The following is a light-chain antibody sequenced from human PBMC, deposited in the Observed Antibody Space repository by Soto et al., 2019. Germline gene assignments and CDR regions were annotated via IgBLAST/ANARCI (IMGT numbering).Light chain of an antibody. CDR3: SSYTSSSTLGV. Sequence: LTQPASVSGSPGQSITISCTGTSSDVGGYNYVSWYQQHPGKAPKLMIYEVSNRPSGVSNRFSGSKSGNTASLTISGLQAEDEADYYCSSYTSSSTLGVFGGGTKLTVL. CDR2: EVS. J-gene: IGLJ2*01. CDR1: SSDVGGYNY. V-gene: IGLV2-14*01.